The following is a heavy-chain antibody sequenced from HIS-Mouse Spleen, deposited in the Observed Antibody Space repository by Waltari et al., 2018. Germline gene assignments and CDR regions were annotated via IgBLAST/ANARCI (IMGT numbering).Heavy chain of an antibody. CDR1: GGSISSYY. CDR2: IYTSGST. J-gene: IGHJ3*02. CDR3: ARDFHDFWSGYYGGDKKHDAFDI. Sequence: QVQLQESGPGLVKPSETLSLTCTVSGGSISSYYWSWIRQPAGKGLEWIGRIYTSGSTNYIPSLQSRVTMSVDTSKNQFCLKLSSVTAADTAVYYCARDFHDFWSGYYGGDKKHDAFDIWGQGTMVTVSS. V-gene: IGHV4-4*07. D-gene: IGHD3-3*01.